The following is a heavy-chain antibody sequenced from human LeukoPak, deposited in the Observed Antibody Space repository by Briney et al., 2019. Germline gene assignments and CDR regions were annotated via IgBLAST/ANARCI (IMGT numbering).Heavy chain of an antibody. J-gene: IGHJ5*02. V-gene: IGHV4-38-2*02. Sequence: SETLSLACTVSGYSISSGYYWGWIRQPPGKGLEWIGSIYHSGSTYYNPSLKSRVTISVDTSKNQFSLKLSSVTAADTAVYYCARDSSGWSYNWFDPWGQGTLVTVSS. CDR1: GYSISSGYY. D-gene: IGHD6-19*01. CDR2: IYHSGST. CDR3: ARDSSGWSYNWFDP.